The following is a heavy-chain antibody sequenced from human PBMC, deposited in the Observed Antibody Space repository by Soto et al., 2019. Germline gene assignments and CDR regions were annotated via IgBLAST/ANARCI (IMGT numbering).Heavy chain of an antibody. CDR2: IYYSGST. V-gene: IGHV4-59*01. J-gene: IGHJ5*02. CDR1: GGSISSYY. D-gene: IGHD3-3*01. CDR3: ARDFFPYYDFWSGYLYNWFDP. Sequence: SETLSLTCTVSGGSISSYYWSWIRQPPGKGLEWIGYIYYSGSTNYNPSLKSRVTISVDTSKNQFSLKLSSVTAADTAVYYCARDFFPYYDFWSGYLYNWFDPWGQGTLVTVSS.